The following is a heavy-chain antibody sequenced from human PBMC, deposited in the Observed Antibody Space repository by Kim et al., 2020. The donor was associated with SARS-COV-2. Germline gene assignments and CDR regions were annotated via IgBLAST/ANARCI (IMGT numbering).Heavy chain of an antibody. CDR3: AREKMIRGIIIVSGDY. CDR1: GYTFNSYG. V-gene: IGHV1-18*04. Sequence: ASVKVSCKASGYTFNSYGICWVRQAPGQGLEWMGWISSYNGDTNYAQKFQDRVTLTTDTSTSTAYMELRSLRSDDTAVYYCAREKMIRGIIIVSGDYWGQGTLVTVSS. J-gene: IGHJ4*02. D-gene: IGHD3-10*01. CDR2: ISSYNGDT.